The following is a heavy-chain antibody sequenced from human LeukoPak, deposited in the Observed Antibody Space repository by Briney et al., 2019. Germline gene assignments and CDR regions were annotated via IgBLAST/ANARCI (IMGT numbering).Heavy chain of an antibody. CDR1: GGSLCSGGYY. V-gene: IGHV4-31*03. Sequence: SQTLSLTCTVSGGSLCSGGYYWSWIRHHPGKGLERVGYIYYSGSTYYNPSLKSRITISVDTSKNQFCLKLSSVTAADTAVYYCARGLAVAGYGDYWGQGTLGTVSS. J-gene: IGHJ4*02. D-gene: IGHD6-19*01. CDR3: ARGLAVAGYGDY. CDR2: IYYSGST.